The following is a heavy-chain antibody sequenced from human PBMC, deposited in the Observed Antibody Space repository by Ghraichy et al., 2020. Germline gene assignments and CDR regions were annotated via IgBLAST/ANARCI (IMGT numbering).Heavy chain of an antibody. CDR1: GFTVSSNY. J-gene: IGHJ6*02. V-gene: IGHV3-53*01. D-gene: IGHD3-22*01. CDR2: IYSGGST. Sequence: GSLRLSCAASGFTVSSNYMSWVRQAPGKGLEWVSVIYSGGSTYYADSVKGRFTISRDNSKNTLYLQMNSLRAEDTAVYYCASGRYYDSSGYSAPTIYYYGMDVWGQGTTVTVSS. CDR3: ASGRYYDSSGYSAPTIYYYGMDV.